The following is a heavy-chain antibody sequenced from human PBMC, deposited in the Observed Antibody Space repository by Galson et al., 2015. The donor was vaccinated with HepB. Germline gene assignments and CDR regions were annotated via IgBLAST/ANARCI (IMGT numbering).Heavy chain of an antibody. CDR2: ISAYNGNT. J-gene: IGHJ4*02. V-gene: IGHV1-18*04. CDR1: DYIFTNFG. CDR3: ARARYSTSPPDY. Sequence: SVKVSCKASDYIFTNFGINWVRQAPGQGLEWMGWISAYNGNTNYAQNLQGRVTMTTDTSTSTAYMVLRSLRSDDTAVYYCARARYSTSPPDYWGQGTLVTVSS. D-gene: IGHD2-2*01.